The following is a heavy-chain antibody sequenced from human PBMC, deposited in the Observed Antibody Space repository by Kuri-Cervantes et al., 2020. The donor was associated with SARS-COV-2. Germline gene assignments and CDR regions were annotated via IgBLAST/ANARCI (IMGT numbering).Heavy chain of an antibody. CDR2: ISYSGST. V-gene: IGHV4-39*01. CDR3: ARGFEDCSSTRCYPGGFDP. D-gene: IGHD2-2*01. Sequence: SETLSLTCTVSGGSISASTYYWGWIRQPPGKGLEWIGGISYSGSTYYNPSLKSRVTISVDTSRNQFSLELSSVTAADTAVYYCARGFEDCSSTRCYPGGFDPWGQGTRVTVSS. CDR1: GGSISASTYY. J-gene: IGHJ5*02.